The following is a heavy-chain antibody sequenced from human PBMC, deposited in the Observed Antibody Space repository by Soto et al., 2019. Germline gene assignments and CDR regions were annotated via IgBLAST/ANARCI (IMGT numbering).Heavy chain of an antibody. CDR1: GGSISSGDYY. Sequence: QVQLQESGPGLVKPSQTLSLTCTVSGGSISSGDYYWSWIRQPPGKGLEWIGYIYYSGSTYYNPSPKSRVTISEDTSKNKFSLKLSSLTAADTAVYYCARARGARYFDYWGQGTLVTVSS. CDR2: IYYSGST. D-gene: IGHD2-15*01. V-gene: IGHV4-30-4*01. J-gene: IGHJ4*02. CDR3: ARARGARYFDY.